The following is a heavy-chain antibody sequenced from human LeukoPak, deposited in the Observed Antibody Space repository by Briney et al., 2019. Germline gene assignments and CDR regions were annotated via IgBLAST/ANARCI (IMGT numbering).Heavy chain of an antibody. CDR3: ARMSGIAVAAIWTSYFDY. CDR2: IKQDGSEK. J-gene: IGHJ4*02. Sequence: GGSLTLSCAASGFTFGGYYMTRVRQAPGKGLEWVANIKQDGSEKYYVDSVKGRFTISRDNANNSLYLQMNSLRAEDTAVYYCARMSGIAVAAIWTSYFDYWGQGTLVTVSS. CDR1: GFTFGGYY. V-gene: IGHV3-7*03. D-gene: IGHD6-19*01.